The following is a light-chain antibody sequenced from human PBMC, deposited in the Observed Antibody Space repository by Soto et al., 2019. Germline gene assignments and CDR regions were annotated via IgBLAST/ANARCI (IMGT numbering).Light chain of an antibody. V-gene: IGKV3-20*01. Sequence: EIVLTQSPGTLSLSPGERATLSCRASQSVSTTYLAWYQQKPGQTPRLLIYGASSRATGIPDRFSGSVSGTDFTLTITRLEPEDFAVYYYQQYGSSRWTFGQGTKVDIK. CDR1: QSVSTTY. CDR2: GAS. J-gene: IGKJ1*01. CDR3: QQYGSSRWT.